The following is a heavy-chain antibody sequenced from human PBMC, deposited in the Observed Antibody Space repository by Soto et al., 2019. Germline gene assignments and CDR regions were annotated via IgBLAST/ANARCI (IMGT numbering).Heavy chain of an antibody. V-gene: IGHV3-23*01. CDR1: GFTFSSYA. J-gene: IGHJ4*02. CDR2: ISGSGGST. CDR3: AKAPDYDFWSPHPDY. D-gene: IGHD3-3*01. Sequence: GGSLRLSCAASGFTFSSYAMSWVRQAPGKGLEWVSAISGSGGSTYYADSVKGRFTISRDNSKNTLYLQMNSLRAEDMAVYYCAKAPDYDFWSPHPDYWGQGTLVTVSS.